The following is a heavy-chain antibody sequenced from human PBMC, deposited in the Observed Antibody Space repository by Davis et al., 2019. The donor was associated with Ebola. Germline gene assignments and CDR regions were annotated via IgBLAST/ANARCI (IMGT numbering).Heavy chain of an antibody. J-gene: IGHJ4*02. Sequence: PGGSLRLSCVASGFTFSNHAMHWVRQAPGKGLEWVAVTSHNERERFYGESVQGRFTISRDNSESTVYLHMNSLRADDTAVYYCAKVGYCSGGNCYGFQSSFDNWGQGTLVTVSS. V-gene: IGHV3-30*04. CDR2: TSHNERER. CDR3: AKVGYCSGGNCYGFQSSFDN. D-gene: IGHD2-15*01. CDR1: GFTFSNHA.